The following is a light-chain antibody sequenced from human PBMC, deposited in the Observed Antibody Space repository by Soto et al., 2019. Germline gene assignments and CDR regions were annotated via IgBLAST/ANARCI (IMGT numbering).Light chain of an antibody. CDR2: GAS. J-gene: IGKJ1*01. Sequence: EIVMTQSPATLSVSPGGRSTLSCMASQSISDTLAWYQQKPGQAPRLLIYGASTRATGIPARFSGSGSGTEFTLTISSLQSEDFAVYYCQQYNNWPPWTFGQGNKVDI. CDR3: QQYNNWPPWT. CDR1: QSISDT. V-gene: IGKV3-15*01.